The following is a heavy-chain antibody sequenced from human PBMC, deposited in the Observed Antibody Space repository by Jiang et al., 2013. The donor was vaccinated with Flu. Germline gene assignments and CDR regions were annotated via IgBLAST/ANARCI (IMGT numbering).Heavy chain of an antibody. Sequence: LLKPSETLSLTCAVYGGSFSGYYWSWIRQPPGKGLEWIGEINHSGSTNYNPSLKSRVTISVDTSKNQFSLKLSSVTAADTAVYYCARLWNGYSSSWYRGSDYWGQGTLVTVSS. J-gene: IGHJ4*02. V-gene: IGHV4-34*01. CDR1: GGSFSGYY. CDR2: INHSGST. D-gene: IGHD6-13*01. CDR3: ARLWNGYSSSWYRGSDY.